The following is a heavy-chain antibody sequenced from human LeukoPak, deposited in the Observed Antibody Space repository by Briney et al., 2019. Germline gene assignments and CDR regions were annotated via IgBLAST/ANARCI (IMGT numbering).Heavy chain of an antibody. J-gene: IGHJ4*02. D-gene: IGHD4-23*01. CDR1: GGSFSGYY. CDR2: IYYSGST. V-gene: IGHV4-34*01. Sequence: SETLSLTCAVYGGSFSGYYWSWIRQPPGKGLEWIGRIYYSGSTYYNPSPKSRVTTPSETTKNQTPFNLTSMTAADTAMYYCARVPHKDSGGKTILYYFDYWGQGILVSVSS. CDR3: ARVPHKDSGGKTILYYFDY.